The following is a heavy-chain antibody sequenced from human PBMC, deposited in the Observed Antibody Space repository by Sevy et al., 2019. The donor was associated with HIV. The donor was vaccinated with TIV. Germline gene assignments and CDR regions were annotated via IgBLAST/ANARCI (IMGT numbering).Heavy chain of an antibody. J-gene: IGHJ6*02. CDR1: GYSFTSYW. D-gene: IGHD6-19*01. CDR2: IYPGDSDT. CDR3: ASHSIAVAGTGFEPYYYYGMDV. Sequence: GESLKISCKGSGYSFTSYWIGWVRQMPGKGLEWMGIIYPGDSDTRYSPSFQGQVTISADKSISTAYLQWSSLKASDTAMYYCASHSIAVAGTGFEPYYYYGMDVWGQGTTVTVSS. V-gene: IGHV5-51*01.